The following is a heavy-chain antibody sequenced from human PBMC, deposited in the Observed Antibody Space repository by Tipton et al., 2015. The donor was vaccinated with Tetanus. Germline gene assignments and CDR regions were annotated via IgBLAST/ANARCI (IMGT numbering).Heavy chain of an antibody. V-gene: IGHV3-33*01. Sequence: SLRLSCAASGFTFSSYGMHWVRQAPGKGLEWVAVIWHDGSNKYYADSVKGRFTISRDNSKNTLYLQMNSLRAEDTAVYYCARTRVVGATTYYYFGMDVWGQGPTVTVSS. D-gene: IGHD1-26*01. CDR3: ARTRVVGATTYYYFGMDV. CDR1: GFTFSSYG. CDR2: IWHDGSNK. J-gene: IGHJ6*02.